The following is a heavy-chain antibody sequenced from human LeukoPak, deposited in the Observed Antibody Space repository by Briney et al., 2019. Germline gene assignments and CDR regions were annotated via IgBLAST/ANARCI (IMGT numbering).Heavy chain of an antibody. CDR2: IYPGDSDT. D-gene: IGHD6-6*01. CDR3: ARQYSSSSNYYYGMDV. J-gene: IGHJ6*02. Sequence: GESLKISCKASGYSFTSYWIGWVRQMPGKGLEWMGIIYPGDSDTRYSPSFQGQVTISADKSISTAYLQWSSLKASDTAMYYCARQYSSSSNYYYGMDVWGQGTTVTVSS. V-gene: IGHV5-51*01. CDR1: GYSFTSYW.